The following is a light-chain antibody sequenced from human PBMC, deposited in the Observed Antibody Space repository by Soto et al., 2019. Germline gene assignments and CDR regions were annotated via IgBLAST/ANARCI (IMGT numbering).Light chain of an antibody. CDR2: GAS. V-gene: IGKV3-15*01. Sequence: EIVMTQSPVTLSASPGESATLSCRASQSVDNNVAWYQQKPGQAPRLLIYGASTRATGIPARFSGSGSGTEFTLTISSLQSEDFAVYYCQQYNNWPLFGQGTKVDI. J-gene: IGKJ1*01. CDR3: QQYNNWPL. CDR1: QSVDNN.